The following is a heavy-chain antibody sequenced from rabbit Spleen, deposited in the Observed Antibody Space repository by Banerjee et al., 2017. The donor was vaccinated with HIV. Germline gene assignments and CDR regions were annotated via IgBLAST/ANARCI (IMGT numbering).Heavy chain of an antibody. CDR1: GFSFSGSYY. CDR3: VREVYHILGL. CDR2: IVAGGSGST. V-gene: IGHV1S40*01. J-gene: IGHJ3*01. D-gene: IGHD1-1*01. Sequence: QSLEVSGGDLVKPGGTLTLTCTASGFSFSGSYYTCWVRQAPGKGLEWIACIVAGGSGSTYYASWAKGRFSISKTSSTTVTLQMTSLTAADTATYFCVREVYHILGLWGQGTLVTVS.